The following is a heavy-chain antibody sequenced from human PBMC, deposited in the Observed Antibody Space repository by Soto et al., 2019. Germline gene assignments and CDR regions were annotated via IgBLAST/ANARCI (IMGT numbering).Heavy chain of an antibody. CDR1: GFTFSNVW. V-gene: IGHV3-15*07. CDR3: TPLALKYNSDWYPLSD. Sequence: EVQLVESGGGLVKPGGSLRLSCAGSGFTFSNVWMNWVRQAPGKGLEWVGRIKSETDGGTIDYAAPVKSRFTISRDDSNTTLYLQMNSLKTEHTATYYCTPLALKYNSDWYPLSDWGQGTRVTVSS. CDR2: IKSETDGGTI. D-gene: IGHD6-19*01. J-gene: IGHJ4*02.